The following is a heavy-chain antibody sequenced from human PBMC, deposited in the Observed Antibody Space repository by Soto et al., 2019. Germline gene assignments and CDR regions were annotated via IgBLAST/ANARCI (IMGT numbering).Heavy chain of an antibody. V-gene: IGHV4-34*01. CDR1: GGSFSGYY. CDR2: INHSGST. D-gene: IGHD2-2*01. Sequence: SETLSLTCAVYGGSFSGYYWSWIRQPPGKGLEWIGEINHSGSTNYNPSLKSRVTISVDTSKNQFSLKLSSVTAAVTAVYYCARGGHIVVVPAANNRNWFDPWGQGTLVS. J-gene: IGHJ5*02. CDR3: ARGGHIVVVPAANNRNWFDP.